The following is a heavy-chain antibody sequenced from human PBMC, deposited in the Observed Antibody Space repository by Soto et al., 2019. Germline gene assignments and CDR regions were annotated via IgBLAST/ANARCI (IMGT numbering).Heavy chain of an antibody. D-gene: IGHD2-15*01. CDR2: IYDSGST. CDR3: AAAPRY. V-gene: IGHV4-59*01. Sequence: QVQLQESGPGLVKPSETLSLTCTVSGGSISSYYWSWIRQPPGKGLEWIGYIYDSGSTNYNPSLRSRCTISVDTSKNRFSLRLTSVTAAATAVYYCAAAPRYWGPGTLVTVSS. CDR1: GGSISSYY. J-gene: IGHJ4*02.